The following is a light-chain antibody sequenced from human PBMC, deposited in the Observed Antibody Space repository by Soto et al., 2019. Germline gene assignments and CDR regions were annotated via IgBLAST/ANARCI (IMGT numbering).Light chain of an antibody. J-gene: IGKJ5*01. Sequence: EIVLTEYPCTLSLSPGETATLSCRASQSVSSDYLAWYHQKPGQPPRLLIYAASSRATGIQDRFSGSGSGTDSTLTIRRLEPEDFAVYYCNQYGSSPTFGQGTRLEIK. CDR1: QSVSSDY. V-gene: IGKV3-20*01. CDR2: AAS. CDR3: NQYGSSPT.